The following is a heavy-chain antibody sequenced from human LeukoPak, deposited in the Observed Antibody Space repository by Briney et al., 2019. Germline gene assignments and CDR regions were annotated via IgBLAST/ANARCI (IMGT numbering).Heavy chain of an antibody. CDR3: AKPSGSGVDY. D-gene: IGHD1-26*01. Sequence: GGSLRLSREASGFSFSNSWMSWVRQAPGKGLEWVANINQDGTQKYFVDSVKGRFTISRDNSKNTLYLQMNSVRSEDTALYYCAKPSGSGVDYWGQGTRVTVSS. J-gene: IGHJ4*01. CDR2: INQDGTQK. V-gene: IGHV3-7*01. CDR1: GFSFSNSW.